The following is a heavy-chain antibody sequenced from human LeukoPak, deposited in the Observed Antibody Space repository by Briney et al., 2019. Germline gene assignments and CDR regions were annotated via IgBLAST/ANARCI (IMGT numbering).Heavy chain of an antibody. J-gene: IGHJ4*02. CDR2: ISTGGST. Sequence: GGSLRLSCAASGFXFGSHFMSWVRQAPGKGLEWVSTISTGGSTYYADSVKGRFTLSRDNSKRTLHLQFNGLRAEDTAVYYWAKYCSGGCYSGLDYWGQGTLVTVSS. CDR3: AKYCSGGCYSGLDY. V-gene: IGHV3-23*01. CDR1: GFXFGSHF. D-gene: IGHD2-21*01.